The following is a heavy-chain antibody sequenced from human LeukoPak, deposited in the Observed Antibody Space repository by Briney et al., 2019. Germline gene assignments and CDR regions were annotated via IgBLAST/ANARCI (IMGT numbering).Heavy chain of an antibody. CDR2: IKQDGSEK. V-gene: IGHV3-7*05. CDR1: GFTFRSYW. J-gene: IGHJ4*02. D-gene: IGHD1-26*01. CDR3: ARGGTYYYHYFDY. Sequence: GGSLRLSCVASGFTFRSYWMNWVLQAPGKGLEWVANIKQDGSEKYYVDSVKGRFTISRDNAKSSLYLQMNSLRAEDTAVYYCARGGTYYYHYFDYWGQGTLVTVPS.